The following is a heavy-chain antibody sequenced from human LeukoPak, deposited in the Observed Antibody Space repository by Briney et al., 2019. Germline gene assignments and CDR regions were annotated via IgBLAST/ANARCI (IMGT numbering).Heavy chain of an antibody. CDR3: VRYLSGWYHFDW. V-gene: IGHV3-23*01. J-gene: IGHJ4*02. CDR2: IPASGGNT. Sequence: PGGSLRLSCAASGFTFSTFGMRWVRQAPGKGLEWVSTIPASGGNTYYADSVRGRFTISRDNSKNTLYLQINSLTAEDTAIYYCVRYLSGWYHFDWWGQGTLVTVSS. D-gene: IGHD6-19*01. CDR1: GFTFSTFG.